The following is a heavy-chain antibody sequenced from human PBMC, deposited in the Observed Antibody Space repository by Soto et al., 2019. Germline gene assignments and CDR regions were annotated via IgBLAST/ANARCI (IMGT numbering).Heavy chain of an antibody. D-gene: IGHD1-1*01. CDR3: ARNRGPTKGAWFDP. Sequence: GASVKVSWEACGVSFGSCARSWVRQAPGQGLEWMGGIIPIFGTANYAQKFQGRVTIPADKSTSTAYMELSSLRSEDTAVYYCARNRGPTKGAWFDPWGQGTLVTVSS. CDR1: GVSFGSCA. J-gene: IGHJ5*02. CDR2: IIPIFGTA. V-gene: IGHV1-69*06.